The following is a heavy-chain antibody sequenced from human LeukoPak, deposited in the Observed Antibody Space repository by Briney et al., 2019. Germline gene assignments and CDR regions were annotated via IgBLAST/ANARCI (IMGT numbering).Heavy chain of an antibody. CDR2: ISSSGSTI. V-gene: IGHV3-11*01. J-gene: IGHJ4*02. CDR3: ARAYYYDSSGYYYDY. CDR1: GFTFSDYY. D-gene: IGHD3-22*01. Sequence: PGGSLRLSCAASGFTFSDYYMSWIRQAPGKGLEWVSYISSSGSTIYYADSVKGRFTISRDNAKNPLYLQMNSLRAEDTAVYYCARAYYYDSSGYYYDYWGQGTLVTVSS.